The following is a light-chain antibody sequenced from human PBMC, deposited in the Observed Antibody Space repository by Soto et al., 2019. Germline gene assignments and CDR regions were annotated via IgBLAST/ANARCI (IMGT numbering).Light chain of an antibody. CDR3: SSYSGTNYHYV. Sequence: QSVLTQPPSASGSLGQSVTIFCTGTSSDVGGYNYVSWYQQHPGKAPKLMIYEVSERPSGVPDRFSGSKSGNTASLTVSGLQADDEADYYCSSYSGTNYHYVFGTGTKVTVL. CDR2: EVS. V-gene: IGLV2-8*01. CDR1: SSDVGGYNY. J-gene: IGLJ1*01.